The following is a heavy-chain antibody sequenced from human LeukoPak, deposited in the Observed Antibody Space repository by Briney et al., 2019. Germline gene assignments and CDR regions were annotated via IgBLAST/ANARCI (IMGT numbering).Heavy chain of an antibody. Sequence: SQTLSLTCAISGESVSRNDAAWNWIRQSPSRGLEWLGRTYYRSQWYSEYAVSVKSRISINADTSKNQISLQLNSVTPEDTAVYYCARDLWPVAPHWFDPWGQGSLVTVSS. J-gene: IGHJ5*02. V-gene: IGHV6-1*01. D-gene: IGHD2-15*01. CDR2: TYYRSQWYS. CDR3: ARDLWPVAPHWFDP. CDR1: GESVSRNDAA.